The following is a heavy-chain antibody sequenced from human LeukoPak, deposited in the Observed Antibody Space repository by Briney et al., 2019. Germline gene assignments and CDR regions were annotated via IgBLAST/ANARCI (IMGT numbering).Heavy chain of an antibody. CDR3: ARTERRGSVPNWFDP. Sequence: SVKVSCKASGGTFSSYAISWVRQAPGQGLEWMGGIIPIFGTANYAQKFQGRVTITADESTSTAYMELSSLRSEDTAVYYSARTERRGSVPNWFDPWGQGTLVTVSS. D-gene: IGHD3-10*01. J-gene: IGHJ5*02. CDR1: GGTFSSYA. V-gene: IGHV1-69*13. CDR2: IIPIFGTA.